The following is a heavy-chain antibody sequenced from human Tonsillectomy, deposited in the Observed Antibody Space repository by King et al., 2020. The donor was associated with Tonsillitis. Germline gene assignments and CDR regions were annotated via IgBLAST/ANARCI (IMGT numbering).Heavy chain of an antibody. V-gene: IGHV4-31*03. D-gene: IGHD4-17*01. CDR2: IYHSGST. CDR1: GDSLTSGGYF. J-gene: IGHJ4*02. CDR3: ARNRDYGDYVDF. Sequence: VQLQESGPGLVRPSQTLSLICSVSGDSLTSGGYFWSWIRQHPDKGLEWIGSIYHSGSTYHTPSLMSRLFMSVDTSKNQFSLRLTSVTAADKAVYYCARNRDYGDYVDFWGQGTLVAVSS.